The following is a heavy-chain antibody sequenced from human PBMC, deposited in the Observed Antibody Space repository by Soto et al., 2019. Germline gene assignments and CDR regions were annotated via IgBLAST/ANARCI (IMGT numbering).Heavy chain of an antibody. CDR3: AKVPWEQLVSYYYCYYMDV. Sequence: PGGSLRLSCAASGFTFSSYAMTWVRQAPGKGLEWVSAISGSGGSTYYADSVKGRFTISRDNSKNTLYLQMNSLRAEDTAVYYCAKVPWEQLVSYYYCYYMDVWGKGTTVTVSS. J-gene: IGHJ6*03. CDR2: ISGSGGST. D-gene: IGHD6-13*01. CDR1: GFTFSSYA. V-gene: IGHV3-23*01.